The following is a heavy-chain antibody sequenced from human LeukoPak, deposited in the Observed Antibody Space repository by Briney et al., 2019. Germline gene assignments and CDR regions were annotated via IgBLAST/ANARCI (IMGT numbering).Heavy chain of an antibody. V-gene: IGHV3-7*01. CDR1: GFSFSTYW. CDR2: IKGDGSEI. D-gene: IGHD4-11*01. Sequence: PGGSLRLSCAASGFSFSTYWMRWARQTPGKGLEWVANIKGDGSEINYVDSVKGRFTISRDNAKNSLSLQMSSLTADDTGVYYCAREGLPYSGDHWGQGTLVTVSS. J-gene: IGHJ4*02. CDR3: AREGLPYSGDH.